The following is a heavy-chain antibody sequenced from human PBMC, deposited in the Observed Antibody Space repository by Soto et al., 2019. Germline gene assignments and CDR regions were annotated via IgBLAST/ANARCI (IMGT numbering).Heavy chain of an antibody. CDR2: LSYSGSTI. CDR1: GFSFSNYD. CDR3: AIPDRKTPGQVRDY. D-gene: IGHD2-15*01. Sequence: EVELVESGGGLVQPGGSLRLSCAASGFSFSNYDMNWVRQAPGQGLEWISFLSYSGSTIHYSDSVKGRFTISRDNAKNSLYLQMNSLRAEATAVYYCAIPDRKTPGQVRDYWGQGILVTVSS. V-gene: IGHV3-48*03. J-gene: IGHJ4*02.